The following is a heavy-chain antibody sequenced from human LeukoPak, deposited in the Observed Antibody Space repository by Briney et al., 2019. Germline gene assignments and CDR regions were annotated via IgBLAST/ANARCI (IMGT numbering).Heavy chain of an antibody. D-gene: IGHD1-26*01. J-gene: IGHJ4*02. V-gene: IGHV4-34*01. CDR3: ARRQRAGATRRYYFDY. CDR2: INHSGST. Sequence: PSETLSLTCAVYGGSFSGYYWSWIRQPPGKGLEWIGEINHSGSTNYNPSLKSRVTISVDTSKNQSSLKQSSVTAADTAVYYCARRQRAGATRRYYFDYWGQGTLVTVSS. CDR1: GGSFSGYY.